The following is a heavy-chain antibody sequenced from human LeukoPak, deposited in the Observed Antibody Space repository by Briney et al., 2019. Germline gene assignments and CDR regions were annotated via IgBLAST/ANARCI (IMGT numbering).Heavy chain of an antibody. CDR2: ISGSGSST. J-gene: IGHJ4*02. CDR1: GFTFKSYA. D-gene: IGHD6-19*01. V-gene: IGHV3-23*01. Sequence: GGSLRLSCAASGFTFKSYAMSWVRQAPGKGLEWVSAISGSGSSTYYPDSVKGRFTISRDNSKNTLYLQMNSLRAGDTAVYYCAKNRIAVLDYVDYWGQGTLVTVSS. CDR3: AKNRIAVLDYVDY.